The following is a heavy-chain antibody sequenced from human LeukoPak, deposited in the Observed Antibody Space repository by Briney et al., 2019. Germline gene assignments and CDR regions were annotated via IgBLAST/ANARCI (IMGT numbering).Heavy chain of an antibody. CDR2: IRSRAYGGTT. CDR1: ESTFGDHA. J-gene: IGHJ6*02. V-gene: IGHV3-49*04. Sequence: QPGRSLRLSCTASESTFGDHAMSWVRHAPGKGLEWVGFIRSRAYGGTTEYAPAVKGRFLISRDDSKSIAYLHMNSLKTEDTAVYYCARGPIQQWLYNGMDVWGQGTTVSVSS. D-gene: IGHD5-18*01. CDR3: ARGPIQQWLYNGMDV.